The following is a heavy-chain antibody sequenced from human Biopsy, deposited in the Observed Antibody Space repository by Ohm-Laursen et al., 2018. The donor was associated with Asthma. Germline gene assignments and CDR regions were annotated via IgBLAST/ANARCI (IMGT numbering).Heavy chain of an antibody. Sequence: SLRLSCAASGFDVSRDYMFWVLQAPGKGLEWVSVIYSGGTSHTADSVRGRFTISRDYSKNTLYLQMHSLRAEDTVVYYCARGDSSNWSHYYFDYWGQGTLVTVSS. CDR2: IYSGGTS. D-gene: IGHD3-22*01. V-gene: IGHV3-53*01. CDR3: ARGDSSNWSHYYFDY. J-gene: IGHJ4*02. CDR1: GFDVSRDY.